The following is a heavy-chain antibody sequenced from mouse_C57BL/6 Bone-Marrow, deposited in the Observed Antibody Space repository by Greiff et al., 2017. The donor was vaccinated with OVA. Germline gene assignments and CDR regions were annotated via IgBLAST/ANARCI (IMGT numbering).Heavy chain of an antibody. CDR3: ARKSVHYNGRCYAMDY. CDR1: GYTFTDYY. J-gene: IGHJ4*01. V-gene: IGHV1-19*01. D-gene: IGHD1-2*01. Sequence: EVQLQQSGPVLVKPGASVKMSCKASGYTFTDYYMNWVKQSHGKSLEWIGVINPYNGGTSYNQKFKGKATLTVDKSSSTAYMELNSLTSEDSAVYYCARKSVHYNGRCYAMDYWGQGTSVTVSS. CDR2: INPYNGGT.